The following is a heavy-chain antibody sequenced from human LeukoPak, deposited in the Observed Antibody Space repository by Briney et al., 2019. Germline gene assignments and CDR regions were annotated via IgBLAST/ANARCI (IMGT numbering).Heavy chain of an antibody. V-gene: IGHV3-33*06. J-gene: IGHJ4*02. D-gene: IGHD1-26*01. Sequence: GGSLRLSCAASGFTFSSYGMHWVRQAPGKGLEWVAVIWYDESNKYYADSVKGRFTISRDNSKNTLYLQMNSLRAEDTAVYYCAKDFFPGGGWEPRYYFDYWGQGTLVTVSS. CDR2: IWYDESNK. CDR3: AKDFFPGGGWEPRYYFDY. CDR1: GFTFSSYG.